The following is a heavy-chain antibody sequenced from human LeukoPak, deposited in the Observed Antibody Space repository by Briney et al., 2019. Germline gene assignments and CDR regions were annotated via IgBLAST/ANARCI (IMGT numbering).Heavy chain of an antibody. J-gene: IGHJ5*02. CDR2: IVPIFGTA. CDR1: GGTFSNYG. D-gene: IGHD1-7*01. CDR3: ARDIGLELKNWFDP. Sequence: SVKVSCKAPGGTFSNYGINWVRQAPGQGLEWMGGIVPIFGTANYAQKFQGRVTITADKSTSTAYMELSSLRSEETAVYYCARDIGLELKNWFDPWGQGTLVTVSS. V-gene: IGHV1-69*06.